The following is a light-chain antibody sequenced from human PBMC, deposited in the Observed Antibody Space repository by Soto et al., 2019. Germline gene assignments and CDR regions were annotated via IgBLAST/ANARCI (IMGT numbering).Light chain of an antibody. Sequence: EIVLTQSPATLSLSPGERATLSCRASQSVNIYLAWYQQKPGQTPRLLIYDAIIRAPDVPARFSGSWSGTEFTLTINSLQSEDFAVYYCQQYDAWPLTFGGGTKVDIK. CDR1: QSVNIY. CDR3: QQYDAWPLT. CDR2: DAI. V-gene: IGKV3-15*01. J-gene: IGKJ4*01.